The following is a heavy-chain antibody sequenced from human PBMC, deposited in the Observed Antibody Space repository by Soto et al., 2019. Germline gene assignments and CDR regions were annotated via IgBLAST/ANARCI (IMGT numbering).Heavy chain of an antibody. CDR1: GFNFSDHY. CDR3: AREGEYWFDP. V-gene: IGHV3-11*01. CDR2: ISSSGTTK. D-gene: IGHD3-16*01. Sequence: LSLSCVASGFNFSDHYMTWIRQAPGKGLEWVSSISSSGTTKEYADSVKGRFTISRDNAKNSLSLQMNSLRAEDTAVYYCAREGEYWFDPWGQGTLVTVPQ. J-gene: IGHJ5*02.